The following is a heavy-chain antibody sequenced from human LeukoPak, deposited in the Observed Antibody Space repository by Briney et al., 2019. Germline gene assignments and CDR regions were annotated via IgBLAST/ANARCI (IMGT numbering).Heavy chain of an antibody. CDR3: AKDRYSSNWYYFDY. V-gene: IGHV3-9*01. D-gene: IGHD6-13*01. CDR2: ISWNSGSI. Sequence: GGSLRLSCAASGFTFDDYAMHWVRQAPGKGLEWVSGISWNSGSIAYADSVKGRFAISRDIAKNSLYLQMNSLRAEDTALYYCAKDRYSSNWYYFDYWGQGTLVTVSS. CDR1: GFTFDDYA. J-gene: IGHJ4*02.